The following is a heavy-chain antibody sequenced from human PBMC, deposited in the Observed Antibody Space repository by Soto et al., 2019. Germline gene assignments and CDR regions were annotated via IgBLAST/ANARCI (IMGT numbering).Heavy chain of an antibody. J-gene: IGHJ6*02. CDR1: GFTFSSYG. V-gene: IGHV3-33*01. D-gene: IGHD2-15*01. CDR3: ARGVVAMEYYYYYGMDV. Sequence: QVQLVESGGGVVQPGRSLRLSCAASGFTFSSYGMHWVRQAPGKGLEWVAVIWYDGSNKYYADSVKGRFTISRDNSKNTLYLQMNSLGAEDTAVYYCARGVVAMEYYYYYGMDVWCQGTTVTVSS. CDR2: IWYDGSNK.